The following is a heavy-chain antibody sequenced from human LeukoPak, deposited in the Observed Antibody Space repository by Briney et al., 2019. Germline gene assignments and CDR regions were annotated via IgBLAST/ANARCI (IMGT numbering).Heavy chain of an antibody. CDR1: GYTFTGYY. V-gene: IGHV1-2*02. CDR2: INPNSGGT. Sequence: ASVTVSFKASGYTFTGYYMHWVGQAPGQGLEWMGWINPNSGGTNYAQKLQGRVTMTTDTSTSTAYMELRSLRSDDTAVYYCARGVGGSRYYYYYMDVWGKGTTVTVSS. D-gene: IGHD1-26*01. J-gene: IGHJ6*03. CDR3: ARGVGGSRYYYYYMDV.